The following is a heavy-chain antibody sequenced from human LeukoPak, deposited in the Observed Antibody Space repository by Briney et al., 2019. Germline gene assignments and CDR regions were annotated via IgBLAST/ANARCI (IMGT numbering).Heavy chain of an antibody. D-gene: IGHD3-16*01. Sequence: SETLSLTCTVSGGSPRSKWGSWIRHPAGRGLEWIGRIYTSGSTNYNPSLKSRVTMSVDTSKNHFSLKLSSVTAADTAVYYCARETSQKGAHYMDVWGKGTTVTISS. CDR2: IYTSGST. J-gene: IGHJ6*03. V-gene: IGHV4-4*07. CDR3: ARETSQKGAHYMDV. CDR1: GGSPRSKW.